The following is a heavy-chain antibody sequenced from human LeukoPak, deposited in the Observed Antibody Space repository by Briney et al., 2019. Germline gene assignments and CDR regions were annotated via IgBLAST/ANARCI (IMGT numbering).Heavy chain of an antibody. CDR3: ARYENYYDSSGTRSAAAYYYMDV. Sequence: GGSLRLSCAASGFTFSSYSMNWVRQAPGKGLEWVSYISSSSSTIYYADSVKGRFTISRDNAKNSLYLQMNSLRAEDTAVYYCARYENYYDSSGTRSAAAYYYMDVWGKGTTVTISS. V-gene: IGHV3-48*01. D-gene: IGHD3-22*01. CDR2: ISSSSSTI. CDR1: GFTFSSYS. J-gene: IGHJ6*03.